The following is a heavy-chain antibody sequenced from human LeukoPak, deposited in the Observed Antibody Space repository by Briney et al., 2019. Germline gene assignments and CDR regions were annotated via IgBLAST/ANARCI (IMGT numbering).Heavy chain of an antibody. CDR3: AKYAVTGTPYFDY. V-gene: IGHV3-21*04. J-gene: IGHJ4*02. Sequence: GGSLRLSCAASGFTFSSYSMNWVRQAPGKGLEWVSSISSSSSYIYYADSVKGRFTISRDNAKNSLYLQMNSLRAEDTAVYYCAKYAVTGTPYFDYWGQGTLVTVSS. D-gene: IGHD6-19*01. CDR2: ISSSSSYI. CDR1: GFTFSSYS.